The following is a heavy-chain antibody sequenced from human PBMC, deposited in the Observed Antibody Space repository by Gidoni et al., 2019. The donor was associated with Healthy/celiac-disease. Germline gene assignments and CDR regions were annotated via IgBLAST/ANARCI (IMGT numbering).Heavy chain of an antibody. CDR3: ARDYDSSGYGYAFDI. Sequence: EVQLVESGGGLLTPGGSLRLSCAASGFPVSSNYISWVRQAPGKGLEWVSVIYSGSSTYYADSVKGRFTISRDNSKNTLYLQMNSLRAEDTAVYYCARDYDSSGYGYAFDIWGQGTMVTVSS. J-gene: IGHJ3*02. V-gene: IGHV3-53*01. CDR1: GFPVSSNY. CDR2: IYSGSST. D-gene: IGHD3-22*01.